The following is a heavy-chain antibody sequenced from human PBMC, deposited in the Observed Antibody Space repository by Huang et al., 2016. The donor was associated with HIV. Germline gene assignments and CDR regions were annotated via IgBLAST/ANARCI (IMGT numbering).Heavy chain of an antibody. V-gene: IGHV3-53*01. CDR3: AKEGDTGAALGY. D-gene: IGHD2-8*02. J-gene: IGHJ4*02. Sequence: EVQLVESGGDLIQPGGSLRLSCAASGFTVSTHYMTWVRQAPGKGLECVSLIYSGGTTYYADSVKGRFTISRDDSENTLYLHMTSLRAGDTAVYYCAKEGDTGAALGYWGQGTLVTVS. CDR2: IYSGGTT. CDR1: GFTVSTHY.